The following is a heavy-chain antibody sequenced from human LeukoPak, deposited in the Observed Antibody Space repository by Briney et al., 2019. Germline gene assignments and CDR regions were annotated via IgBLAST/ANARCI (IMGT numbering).Heavy chain of an antibody. Sequence: SVKVSCKASGGTFSSYAISWVRQAPGQGLEWMGGIIPIFGTANYAQKFQGRVTITADESTSTAYMELSSLRSDDTAVYYCARDTPHYYDSSGYNYWGQGTLVTVSS. D-gene: IGHD3-22*01. CDR2: IIPIFGTA. J-gene: IGHJ4*02. CDR1: GGTFSSYA. CDR3: ARDTPHYYDSSGYNY. V-gene: IGHV1-69*13.